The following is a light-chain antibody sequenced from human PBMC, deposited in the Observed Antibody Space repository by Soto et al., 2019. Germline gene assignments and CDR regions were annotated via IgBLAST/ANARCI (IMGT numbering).Light chain of an antibody. CDR3: QQYGTSEII. J-gene: IGKJ5*01. CDR2: DTS. V-gene: IGKV3-20*01. Sequence: EFVLTQSPGTLSLSPGERATLSRRASQSVSNSYVAWYQQKSGQAPRLLIYDTSSRVTGIPDRFSGSGSGTDFTLTISRLEPEDFAVFYCQQYGTSEIIFGQGTRLEI. CDR1: QSVSNSY.